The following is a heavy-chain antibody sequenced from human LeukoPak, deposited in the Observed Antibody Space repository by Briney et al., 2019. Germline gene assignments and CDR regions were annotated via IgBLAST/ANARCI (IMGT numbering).Heavy chain of an antibody. Sequence: ASVKVSCKASGYTFTGYYMHWVRQAPGQGLEWMGRINPNSGGTNYAQKFQGWVTMTRDTSISTAYMELSRLRSDDTAVYYCARAAAGSYYAYFDYWGQGTLVTVSS. CDR2: INPNSGGT. D-gene: IGHD6-13*01. V-gene: IGHV1-2*04. CDR3: ARAAAGSYYAYFDY. J-gene: IGHJ4*02. CDR1: GYTFTGYY.